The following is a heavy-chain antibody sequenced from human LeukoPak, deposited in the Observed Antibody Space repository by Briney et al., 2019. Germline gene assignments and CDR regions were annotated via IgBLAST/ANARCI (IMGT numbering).Heavy chain of an antibody. V-gene: IGHV3-7*01. CDR2: IKHDGSEN. J-gene: IGHJ6*03. CDR3: ARAMGTSYGFWSGSYTVSYFYYMDV. Sequence: GGTLRLSCTPYGYTFSSYSMTWVRQAPGKGLEWVAKIKHDGSENNYVDSVKGRFSISRDNTKNSLFLQMNSLRAEDTAVYYCARAMGTSYGFWSGSYTVSYFYYMDVWGKGTTVTVSS. D-gene: IGHD3-3*01. CDR1: GYTFSSYS.